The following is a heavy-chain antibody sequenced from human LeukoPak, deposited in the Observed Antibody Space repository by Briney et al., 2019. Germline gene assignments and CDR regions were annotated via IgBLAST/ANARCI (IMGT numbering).Heavy chain of an antibody. CDR1: GYTFTGYY. D-gene: IGHD3-16*01. V-gene: IGHV1-2*02. CDR2: INPSSGGT. J-gene: IGHJ5*02. CDR3: AREGDYRGDWFDP. Sequence: ASVKVSCKASGYTFTGYYMDWVRQAPGQGLEWMGWINPSSGGTNYAQKFQGRVTMTRDTSISTAYMELSRLRSDDTAVYYCAREGDYRGDWFDPWGQGTLVTVSS.